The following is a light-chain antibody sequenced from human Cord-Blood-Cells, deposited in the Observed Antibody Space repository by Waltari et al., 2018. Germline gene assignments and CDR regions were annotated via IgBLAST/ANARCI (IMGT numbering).Light chain of an antibody. CDR3: QQRSNWRPIT. J-gene: IGKJ5*01. Sequence: DIVSTQSPATMSLSHAERATLCCRASHSVSSYLAWYQQKPGQAPRLLIYDAANRATGIPARFSGSGCGTDFTRTISSLEPEDFAVYYCQQRSNWRPITFGQGTRLEIK. CDR1: HSVSSY. V-gene: IGKV3-11*01. CDR2: DAA.